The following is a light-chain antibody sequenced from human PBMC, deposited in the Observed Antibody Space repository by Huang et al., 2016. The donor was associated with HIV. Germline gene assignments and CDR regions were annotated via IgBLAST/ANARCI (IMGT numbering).Light chain of an antibody. CDR1: QEISIW. Sequence: DIQMTQSPSSVSASEGDTVTNTCRASQEISIWFSWYQQKPREAPTLLIHSASILVSGVPSRCSGSGSGTNFSLTINSLPPDDFATYYCLQADISPRSFGQGTRLDIQ. CDR3: LQADISPRS. V-gene: IGKV1-12*01. CDR2: SAS. J-gene: IGKJ5*01.